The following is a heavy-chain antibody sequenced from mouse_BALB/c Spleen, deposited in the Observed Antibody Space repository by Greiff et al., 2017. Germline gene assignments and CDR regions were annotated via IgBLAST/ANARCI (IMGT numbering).Heavy chain of an antibody. D-gene: IGHD3-2*01. CDR1: GYSFTSYY. Sequence: EVQLQQSGPELVKPGASVKISCKASGYSFTSYYMHWVKQSHGKSLEWIGYIDPFNGGTSYNQKFKGKATLTVDKSSSTAYMHLSSLTSEDSAVYYCARDSSGYDYWGQGTTLTVSS. CDR3: ARDSSGYDY. V-gene: IGHV1S135*01. CDR2: IDPFNGGT. J-gene: IGHJ2*01.